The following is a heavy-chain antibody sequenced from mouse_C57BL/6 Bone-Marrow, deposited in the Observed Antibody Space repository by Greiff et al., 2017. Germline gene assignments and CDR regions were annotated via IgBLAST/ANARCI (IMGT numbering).Heavy chain of an antibody. CDR3: ATKSPYTGRHYCDY. V-gene: IGHV2-9-1*01. CDR1: GFSLTSYA. CDR2: IWTGGGR. J-gene: IGHJ2*01. Sequence: VHLVESGPGLVAPSQSLSITCTVSGFSLTSYAISWVRQPPGKGLEWLGVIWTGGGRTYNSALKSRLSISKDNSNSQVFSKMNSLQTCDTARYYWATKSPYTGRHYCDYWGQGTTLTVSS. D-gene: IGHD1-1*01.